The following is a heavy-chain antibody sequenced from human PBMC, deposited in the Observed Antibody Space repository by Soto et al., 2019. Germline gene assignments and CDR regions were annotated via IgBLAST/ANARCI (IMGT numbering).Heavy chain of an antibody. CDR1: GFMFSSYN. V-gene: IGHV3-21*01. CDR3: ARSAGYCTDTSCEKGWFDS. J-gene: IGHJ5*01. Sequence: VQLVESGGGLVKPGGSLRLSCEGSGFMFSSYNMNWVRQAPGRGLEWVSFISSSSAYKYYEDAVKGRFTISIDNDKNSVYLQMNSLRAEDAGLYYCARSAGYCTDTSCEKGWFDSWGQGTWVTVSS. CDR2: ISSSSAYK. D-gene: IGHD2-8*02.